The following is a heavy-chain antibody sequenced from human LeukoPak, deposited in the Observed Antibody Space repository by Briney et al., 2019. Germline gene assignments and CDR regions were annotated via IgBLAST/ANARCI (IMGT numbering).Heavy chain of an antibody. D-gene: IGHD6-13*01. J-gene: IGHJ6*03. V-gene: IGHV7-4-1*02. CDR1: GYTFTSYA. CDR2: INTNTGNP. Sequence: ASVKVSCKASGYTFTSYAMNWVRQAPGQGLEWMGWINTNTGNPTYAQGFTGRFVFSLDTSVSTAYLQISSLKAEDTAVYYCFFCVSTKKQLPLNRSHYYYYYMDVWGKGTTVTVSS. CDR3: FFCVSTKKQLPLNRSHYYYYYMDV.